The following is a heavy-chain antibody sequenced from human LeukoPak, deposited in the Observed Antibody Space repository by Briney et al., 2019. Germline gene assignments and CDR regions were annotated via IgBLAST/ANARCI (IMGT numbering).Heavy chain of an antibody. CDR1: GFTVSSNY. D-gene: IGHD3-10*01. CDR2: IYSCGST. Sequence: GGSLRLSCAASGFTVSSNYMSWVRQAPGKGLEWVSVIYSCGSTYYADSVKGRFTISRDNSKNTLYLQMNSLRSEDTAVYYCARGYGSGTHNWFDPWGQGTLVTVSS. CDR3: ARGYGSGTHNWFDP. J-gene: IGHJ5*02. V-gene: IGHV3-53*05.